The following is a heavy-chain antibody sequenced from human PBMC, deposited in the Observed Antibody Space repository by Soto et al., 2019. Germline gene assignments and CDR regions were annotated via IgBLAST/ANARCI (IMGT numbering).Heavy chain of an antibody. CDR2: ISGSVGST. CDR3: AKAGGAAGTVDYFDY. V-gene: IGHV3-23*01. D-gene: IGHD6-13*01. J-gene: IGHJ4*02. CDR1: GFTFSNYA. Sequence: QPGGSLRLSCAASGFTFSNYAINWVHQSPGKGLEWVSVISGSVGSTYYADSVKGRFTITRDNSKNTLYLQMNSLRAEDTAVYYCAKAGGAAGTVDYFDYWGQGTLVTVSS.